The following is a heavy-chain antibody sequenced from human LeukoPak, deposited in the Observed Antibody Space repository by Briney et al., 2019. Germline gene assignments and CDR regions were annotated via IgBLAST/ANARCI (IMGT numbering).Heavy chain of an antibody. CDR2: ISPSGGST. CDR3: ARVLGCSGGSCFYFDY. CDR1: GYTFTSNY. Sequence: ASVKVSCKAFGYTFTSNYMHWVRQAPGQGPEWMGVISPSGGSTTYAQKFQGRVTLTRDMSTSTDYLELSSLRSEDTAVYYCARVLGCSGGSCFYFDYWGQGTLVTVSS. J-gene: IGHJ4*02. V-gene: IGHV1-46*01. D-gene: IGHD2-15*01.